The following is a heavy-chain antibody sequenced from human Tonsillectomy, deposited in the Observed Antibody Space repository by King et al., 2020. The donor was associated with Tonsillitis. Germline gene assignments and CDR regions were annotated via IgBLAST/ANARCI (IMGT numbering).Heavy chain of an antibody. D-gene: IGHD4-23*01. Sequence: QLVQSGAEVKKPGSSVKVSCKASGGTFSSYAISWVRQAPGQGLEWMGRIIPILGIANYAQKFQGRVTTTADKSTSTAYMELSSLRSEDTAVYYCARGVEYGGKGLLDCWGRGPLVTLSS. CDR2: IIPILGIA. V-gene: IGHV1-69*04. J-gene: IGHJ4*02. CDR1: GGTFSSYA. CDR3: ARGVEYGGKGLLDC.